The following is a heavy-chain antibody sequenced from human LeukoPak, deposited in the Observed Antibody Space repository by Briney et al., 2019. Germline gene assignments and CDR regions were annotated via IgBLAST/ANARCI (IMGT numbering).Heavy chain of an antibody. CDR3: ARGRRLDYYDILTGYYSY. CDR2: INPSGGST. CDR1: GYTFTSYG. Sequence: ASVKVSCKASGYTFTSYGISWVRQAPGQGLEWMGIINPSGGSTSYAQKFQGRVTMTRDTSTSTVYMELSSLRSEDTAVYYCARGRRLDYYDILTGYYSYWGQGTLVTVSS. J-gene: IGHJ4*02. V-gene: IGHV1-46*01. D-gene: IGHD3-9*01.